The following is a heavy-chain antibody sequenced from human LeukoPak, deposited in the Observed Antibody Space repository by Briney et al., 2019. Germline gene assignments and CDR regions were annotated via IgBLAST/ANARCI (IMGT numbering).Heavy chain of an antibody. CDR2: IWYDGSNK. V-gene: IGHV3-33*01. CDR1: GFTFSSYG. Sequence: PGRSLRLSCAASGFTFSSYGMHWVRQAPGKGLEWVALIWYDGSNKYYADSVKGRFTISRDNSKNTLYLQMNSLRAEDTAVYYCARSMYYFDYWGQGTLVTVSS. CDR3: ARSMYYFDY. D-gene: IGHD2-21*01. J-gene: IGHJ4*02.